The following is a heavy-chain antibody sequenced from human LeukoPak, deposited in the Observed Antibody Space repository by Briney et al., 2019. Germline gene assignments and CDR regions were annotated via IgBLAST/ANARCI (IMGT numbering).Heavy chain of an antibody. CDR1: GGSISRGGYY. V-gene: IGHV4-31*03. J-gene: IGHJ6*02. CDR3: ARSNILTGYPYYYYGMDV. Sequence: SETLSLTCTVSGGSISRGGYYWSWIRQHPGKGLEWIGYIYYSGNTYYNPSLKSRVTMSVDTSKNQFSLKLSSVTAADTAVYYCARSNILTGYPYYYYGMDVWGQGTTVTVSS. CDR2: IYYSGNT. D-gene: IGHD3-9*01.